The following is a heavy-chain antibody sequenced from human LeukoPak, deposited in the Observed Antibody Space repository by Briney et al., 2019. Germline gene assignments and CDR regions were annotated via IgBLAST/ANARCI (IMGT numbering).Heavy chain of an antibody. CDR2: ISHRGRT. CDR1: GGSISGYY. Sequence: SETLSLTCGVSGGSISGYYWSWIRQPPGKGLEWIGEISHRGRTNSNPSLHSRLYMSVDTSKNQVSLELNSVTAADTAVYFCARGGWGSDWFDPWGQGTLVTVSS. D-gene: IGHD3-16*01. CDR3: ARGGWGSDWFDP. J-gene: IGHJ5*02. V-gene: IGHV4-34*01.